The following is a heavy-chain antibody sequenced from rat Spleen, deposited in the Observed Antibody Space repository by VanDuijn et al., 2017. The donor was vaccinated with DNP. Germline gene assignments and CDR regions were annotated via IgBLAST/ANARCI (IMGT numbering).Heavy chain of an antibody. Sequence: EVQLVESGGGLVQPGGSLKLSCAASGFTFSNYNMAWVRQAPKKGLEWVATIIYDGRDTYYGDSVKGRFTISRHNAKSTLYLQMDSLRSEDTATYYCARRVYGGYSDYWGQGVMVTVSS. D-gene: IGHD1-11*01. J-gene: IGHJ2*01. V-gene: IGHV5-7*01. CDR2: IIYDGRDT. CDR3: ARRVYGGYSDY. CDR1: GFTFSNYN.